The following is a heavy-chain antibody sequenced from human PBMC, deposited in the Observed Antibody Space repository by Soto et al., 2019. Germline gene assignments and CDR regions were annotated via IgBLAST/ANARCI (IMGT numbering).Heavy chain of an antibody. D-gene: IGHD6-6*01. V-gene: IGHV4-34*01. J-gene: IGHJ5*02. CDR3: ARGYSSSSPFDT. Sequence: SETLSLTCAVYGGSFSGYYWSWIRQPPGKGLEWIGEINHSGSTNYNPSLKSRVTISVDTSKNQFSLKLSSVTAADTAVYYCARGYSSSSPFDTWGQGTLVTVSS. CDR1: GGSFSGYY. CDR2: INHSGST.